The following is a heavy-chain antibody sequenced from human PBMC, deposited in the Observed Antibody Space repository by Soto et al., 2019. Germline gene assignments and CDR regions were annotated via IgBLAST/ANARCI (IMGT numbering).Heavy chain of an antibody. J-gene: IGHJ6*02. V-gene: IGHV4-39*01. Sequence: PSETLSLTCTVSGGSISSTDHYWGWIRQPPGKGLEWLGSIYYAGSTFHNPSLKRRATISVATSRNQFSLRRSSMTDPDTAVYYCARLVFHCLRGSGASYCLYGLGGWGQGTTVAVAS. CDR2: IYYAGST. CDR1: GGSISSTDHY. CDR3: ARLVFHCLRGSGASYCLYGLGG. D-gene: IGHD6-19*01.